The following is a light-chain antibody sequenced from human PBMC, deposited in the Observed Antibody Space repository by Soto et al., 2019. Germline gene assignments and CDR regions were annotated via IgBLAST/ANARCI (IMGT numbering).Light chain of an antibody. CDR1: RSIINW. Sequence: DIQLTQSPSTLSASVGDRVTITCRASRSIINWLAWYQQKSGKGPKLLIYKASNLQTGVPSWFSGSGYGTEFTLTISSLQPDDVATYYCQQYSDHWTFGQGTKVEIK. CDR2: KAS. J-gene: IGKJ1*01. V-gene: IGKV1-5*03. CDR3: QQYSDHWT.